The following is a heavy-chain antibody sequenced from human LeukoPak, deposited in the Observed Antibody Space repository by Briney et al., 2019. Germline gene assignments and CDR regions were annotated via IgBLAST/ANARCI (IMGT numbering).Heavy chain of an antibody. CDR1: GGSTSSYY. D-gene: IGHD2-15*01. V-gene: IGHV4-59*01. Sequence: SETLSLTCTVSGGSTSSYYWSWIRQPPGKGLEWIGYIYYSGITNYNPSLKSRVTISVDTSKNQFSLKLSSVTAADTAVYYCARAAAGSSGGSCRHYYYYGMDVWGQGTTVTVSS. CDR3: ARAAAGSSGGSCRHYYYYGMDV. CDR2: IYYSGIT. J-gene: IGHJ6*02.